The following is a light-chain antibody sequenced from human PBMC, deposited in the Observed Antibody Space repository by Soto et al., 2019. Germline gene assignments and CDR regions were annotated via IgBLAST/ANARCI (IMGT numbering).Light chain of an antibody. CDR3: QHDDSFPRIT. CDR1: EDISTW. CDR2: AAS. Sequence: DIQMTQSPSSVSASVGDRVTITCRSSEDISTWLAWYQQKPGKAPKLLIYAASSLQSGVPSRFSGSGSGTDFHRTISSLQPEDCATYYCQHDDSFPRITCGQGTRLDIK. V-gene: IGKV1-12*01. J-gene: IGKJ5*01.